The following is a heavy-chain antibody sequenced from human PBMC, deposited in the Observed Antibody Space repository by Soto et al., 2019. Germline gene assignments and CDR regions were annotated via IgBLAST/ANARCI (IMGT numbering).Heavy chain of an antibody. Sequence: SETLSLTCAVYGGSFSGYYWSWIRQPPGKGLEWIGEINHSGSTNCNPSLKSRVTISVDTSKNQFSLKLSSVTAADTAVYYCARYGGAIGMDVWGQGTTVTVSS. CDR1: GGSFSGYY. CDR2: INHSGST. CDR3: ARYGGAIGMDV. D-gene: IGHD3-16*01. J-gene: IGHJ6*02. V-gene: IGHV4-34*01.